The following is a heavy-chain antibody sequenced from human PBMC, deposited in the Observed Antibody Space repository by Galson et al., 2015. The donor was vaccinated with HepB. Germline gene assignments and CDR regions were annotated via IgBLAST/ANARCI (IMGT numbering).Heavy chain of an antibody. V-gene: IGHV4-39*01. CDR1: GGSIVSSSHY. D-gene: IGHD2-2*01. Sequence: LSLTCSVSGGSIVSSSHYWGWIRQPPGKGLEWIGRIYYGGSGTTLYNPSLKSRVTISVDPTRNQFSLELRSVTAADTAVYYCARPRYCSSATCTAAFDSWGQGILVTVSS. CDR2: IYYGGSGTT. CDR3: ARPRYCSSATCTAAFDS. J-gene: IGHJ4*02.